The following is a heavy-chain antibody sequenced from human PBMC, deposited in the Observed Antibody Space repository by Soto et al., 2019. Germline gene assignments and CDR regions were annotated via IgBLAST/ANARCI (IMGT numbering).Heavy chain of an antibody. V-gene: IGHV3-23*01. CDR2: ISGSGGNT. CDR3: AKDFVDRSGWFDNWYFDL. J-gene: IGHJ2*01. Sequence: VQLLESGGDLVQPGGSLRLSCAASGFTFSRYAMSWVRQAPGKGLEWVSAISGSGGNTYYADIVRGRFSISRDNSKNTRYLQRNSLRAEDTAVYYRAKDFVDRSGWFDNWYFDLWGRGTLVTVS. D-gene: IGHD6-19*01. CDR1: GFTFSRYA.